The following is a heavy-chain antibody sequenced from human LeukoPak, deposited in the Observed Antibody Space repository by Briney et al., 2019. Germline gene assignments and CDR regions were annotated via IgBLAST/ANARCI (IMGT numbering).Heavy chain of an antibody. V-gene: IGHV3-7*01. CDR1: GFTFSSYW. J-gene: IGHJ4*02. CDR3: ARVSGRITIFGVVIIPAYFDY. CDR2: IKQDGSEK. D-gene: IGHD3-3*01. Sequence: GGSLRLSCAASGFTFSSYWMSWVRQAPGKGLEWVANIKQDGSEKYYVDSVKGRFTISRDNAKNSLYLQMNSLRAEDTAVYYCARVSGRITIFGVVIIPAYFDYWGQGTLVTVSS.